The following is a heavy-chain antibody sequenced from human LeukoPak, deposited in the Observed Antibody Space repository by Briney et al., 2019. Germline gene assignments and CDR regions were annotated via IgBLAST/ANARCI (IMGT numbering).Heavy chain of an antibody. CDR1: GFTFSSYG. J-gene: IGHJ3*02. D-gene: IGHD6-19*01. V-gene: IGHV3-30*02. CDR3: AREREQWHAFDI. CDR2: IRSDGSIK. Sequence: PGGSLRLSCAASGFTFSSYGMHWVRQAPGKGLEWVAFIRSDGSIKYYADSVKGRFTISRDNAKNSLYLQMNSLRAEDTAVYFCAREREQWHAFDIWGQGTMVTVSS.